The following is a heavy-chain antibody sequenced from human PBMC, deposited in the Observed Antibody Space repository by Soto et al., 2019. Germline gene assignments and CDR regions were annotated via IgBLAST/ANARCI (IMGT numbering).Heavy chain of an antibody. CDR2: ISGSGGST. J-gene: IGHJ6*03. Sequence: GGSLRLSCAASGFTFSSYAMSWARQAPGKGLEWVSAISGSGGSTYYADSVKGRFTISRDNSKNTLYLQMNSLRAEDTAVYYCATHDYGDYYYYYMDVWGKGTTVTVSS. V-gene: IGHV3-23*01. CDR1: GFTFSSYA. D-gene: IGHD4-17*01. CDR3: ATHDYGDYYYYYMDV.